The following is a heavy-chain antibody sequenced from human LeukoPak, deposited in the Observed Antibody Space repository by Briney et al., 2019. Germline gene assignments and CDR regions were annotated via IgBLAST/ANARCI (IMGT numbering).Heavy chain of an antibody. D-gene: IGHD6-13*01. CDR3: AKAWDSSSWYNDAFDI. CDR2: ISYDGSNK. Sequence: GGSLRLSCAASGFTFSSYAMHWVRQAPGKGLEWVAVISYDGSNKYYADSVKGRFTISRDNAKNSLYLQMNSLRAEDMALYYCAKAWDSSSWYNDAFDIWGQGTMVTVSS. V-gene: IGHV3-30-3*01. CDR1: GFTFSSYA. J-gene: IGHJ3*02.